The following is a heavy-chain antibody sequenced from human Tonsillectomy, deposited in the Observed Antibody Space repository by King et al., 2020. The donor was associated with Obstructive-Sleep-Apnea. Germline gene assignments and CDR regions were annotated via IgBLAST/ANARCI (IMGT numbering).Heavy chain of an antibody. CDR2: IYYSGST. V-gene: IGHV4-59*01. CDR3: ARTARSYDILTGPYYFDY. CDR1: GGSIGSYY. D-gene: IGHD3-9*01. Sequence: QLQESGPGLVKPSETLSLTCTVSGGSIGSYYWSWIRQPPGKGLDWIWYIYYSGSTNYNPSFKSPVTVSLDTSRNQFSLKLSSVTAADTAVYYCARTARSYDILTGPYYFDYWGQGTLVTVSS. J-gene: IGHJ4*01.